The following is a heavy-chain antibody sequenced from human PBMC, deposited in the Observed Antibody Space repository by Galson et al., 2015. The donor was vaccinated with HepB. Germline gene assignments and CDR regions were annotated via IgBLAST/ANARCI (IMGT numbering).Heavy chain of an antibody. V-gene: IGHV3-23*01. D-gene: IGHD2-15*01. Sequence: SLRLSCAASGFTFSSNAMSWVRQAPGKGLEWVSGIRGGGGSTYYADSVKGRFTISRDNSKNTLYLQMNSLRAEDTAVYYCAKQGSVLDWFDPWGQGTLVTVSS. CDR1: GFTFSSNA. CDR2: IRGGGGST. J-gene: IGHJ5*02. CDR3: AKQGSVLDWFDP.